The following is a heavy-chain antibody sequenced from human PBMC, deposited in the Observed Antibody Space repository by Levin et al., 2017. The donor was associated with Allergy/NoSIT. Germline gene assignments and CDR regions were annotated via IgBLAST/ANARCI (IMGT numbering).Heavy chain of an antibody. J-gene: IGHJ4*02. Sequence: GGSLRLSCAASGFTFSSYWMSWVHQAPGKGLEWVANIKQDGSEKYYVDSVKGRFTISRDNAKNSLYLQMNSLRAEDTAVYYCARDSKREWDIVVVPAARSGASDYWGQGTLVTVSS. CDR3: ARDSKREWDIVVVPAARSGASDY. CDR1: GFTFSSYW. CDR2: IKQDGSEK. D-gene: IGHD2-2*01. V-gene: IGHV3-7*01.